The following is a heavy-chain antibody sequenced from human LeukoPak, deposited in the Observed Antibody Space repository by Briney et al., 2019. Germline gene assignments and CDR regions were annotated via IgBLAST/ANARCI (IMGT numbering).Heavy chain of an antibody. J-gene: IGHJ4*02. V-gene: IGHV3-30*03. CDR3: ARGPRGGYSVDY. D-gene: IGHD1-26*01. Sequence: GGSLRLSCAASGFTFSSYGIHWVRQAPDKGLEWVAVISYDGSNKYYADSVKGRFTISRDNSKNTLYLQMNSLRTEDTAVYYCARGPRGGYSVDYWGQGTLVTVSS. CDR2: ISYDGSNK. CDR1: GFTFSSYG.